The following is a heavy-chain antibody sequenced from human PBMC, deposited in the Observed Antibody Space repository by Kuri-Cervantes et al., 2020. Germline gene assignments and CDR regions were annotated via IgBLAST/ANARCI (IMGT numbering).Heavy chain of an antibody. CDR3: ARDLGSGLDY. V-gene: IGHV4-30-2*01. J-gene: IGHJ4*02. D-gene: IGHD3-22*01. Sequence: LRLSCAVSGGSISSGGYSWSWIRQPPGKGLEWIGYIYHSGSTCYNPSLKSRVTISVDRSKNQFSLKLSSVTAADTAEYYCARDLGSGLDYWGQGTLVTVSS. CDR1: GGSISSGGYS. CDR2: IYHSGST.